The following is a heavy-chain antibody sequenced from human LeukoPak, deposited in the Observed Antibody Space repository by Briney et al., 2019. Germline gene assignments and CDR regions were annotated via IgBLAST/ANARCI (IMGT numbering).Heavy chain of an antibody. D-gene: IGHD4-17*01. CDR2: MFHSGDT. CDR1: GYSIRSGSY. V-gene: IGHV4-38-2*01. Sequence: PSETLSLTCDVSGYSIRSGSYWGWIRQPPGKGLEWIGGMFHSGDTYHNPSLKSRVTISADTSKNQFSLKLTSVTAADTAVYYCAKVGAYGDYARHDYWGQGTLVTVSS. J-gene: IGHJ4*02. CDR3: AKVGAYGDYARHDY.